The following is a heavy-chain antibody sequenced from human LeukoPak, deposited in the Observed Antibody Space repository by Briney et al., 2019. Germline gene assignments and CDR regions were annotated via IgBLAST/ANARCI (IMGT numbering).Heavy chain of an antibody. V-gene: IGHV1-2*02. CDR1: GYTFTGYY. J-gene: IGHJ4*02. Sequence: ASVKVSCKASGYTFTGYYMHCVRQAPGQGVEWMGWINPNSGGTNYAQKFQGRVTMTRDTSISTAYMELSRLRSDDTAVYYCARVNQYYDYVWGSYRRYYYFDYWGQGTLVTVSS. CDR2: INPNSGGT. D-gene: IGHD3-16*02. CDR3: ARVNQYYDYVWGSYRRYYYFDY.